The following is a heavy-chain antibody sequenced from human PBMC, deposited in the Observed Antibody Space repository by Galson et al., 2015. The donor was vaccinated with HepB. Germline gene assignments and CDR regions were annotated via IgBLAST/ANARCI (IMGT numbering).Heavy chain of an antibody. CDR3: ASLVRGVIITDPHAFDI. CDR1: GGTFSSYA. Sequence: SVKVSCKASGGTFSSYAISWVRQAPGQGLEWMGRIIPILGIANYAQKFQGRVTITADKSTSTAYMELSSLRSEDTAVYYCASLVRGVIITDPHAFDIWGQGTMVTVSS. CDR2: IIPILGIA. D-gene: IGHD3-10*01. V-gene: IGHV1-69*04. J-gene: IGHJ3*02.